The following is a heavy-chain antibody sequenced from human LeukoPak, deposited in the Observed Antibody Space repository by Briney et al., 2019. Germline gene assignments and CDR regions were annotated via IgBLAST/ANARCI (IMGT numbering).Heavy chain of an antibody. Sequence: GGSLRLSCAASGFTFSSYAMSWVRQAPGKGLEWVAVISYDGSNKYYADSVKGRFTISRDNSKNTLYLQMNSLRAEDTAVYYCARTNTYDAFDIWGQGTMVTVSS. CDR1: GFTFSSYA. CDR2: ISYDGSNK. J-gene: IGHJ3*02. CDR3: ARTNTYDAFDI. V-gene: IGHV3-30-3*01. D-gene: IGHD2-2*02.